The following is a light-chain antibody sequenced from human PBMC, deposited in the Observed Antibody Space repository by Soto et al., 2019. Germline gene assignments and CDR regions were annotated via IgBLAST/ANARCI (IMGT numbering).Light chain of an antibody. V-gene: IGLV2-14*01. CDR3: SSYTSSSTYV. CDR2: DVS. CDR1: SIEVGGYNY. Sequence: QSVLTQPASVSGSPGQSLAISYTGTSIEVGGYNYVSWYQQHPGKAPKLMVYDVSNRPSGVSNRFSGSKSGNTASLTIFGLQAEDEADYYCSSYTSSSTYVSGTGTKV. J-gene: IGLJ1*01.